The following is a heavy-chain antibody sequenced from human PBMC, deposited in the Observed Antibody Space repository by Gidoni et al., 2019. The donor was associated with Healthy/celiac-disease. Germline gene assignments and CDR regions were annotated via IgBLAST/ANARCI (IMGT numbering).Heavy chain of an antibody. CDR3: AKDRTYYYDSSGYYDDY. CDR1: GFTFSSYA. J-gene: IGHJ4*02. Sequence: EVQLVESGGGLVQPGGSLRLSCAASGFTFSSYAMSWFRQAPGKGLEWVSAISGSGGSTYYADSVKGRFTISRDNSKNTLYLQMNSLRAEDTAVYYCAKDRTYYYDSSGYYDDYWGQGTLVTVSS. V-gene: IGHV3-23*04. D-gene: IGHD3-22*01. CDR2: ISGSGGST.